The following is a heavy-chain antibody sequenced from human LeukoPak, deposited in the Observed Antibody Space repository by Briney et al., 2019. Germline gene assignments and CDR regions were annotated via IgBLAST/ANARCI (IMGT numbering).Heavy chain of an antibody. Sequence: KPGGSLRLSCAASGFTFSNAWMSWIRQAPGKGLEWVSDISGSATDTNYADSVKGRFTVSRDNAKNSLYLQMKSLRAEDTAVYYCARSLGSGHRWFDPWGQGTLVTVSS. V-gene: IGHV3-11*03. CDR1: GFTFSNAW. J-gene: IGHJ5*02. D-gene: IGHD3-3*01. CDR3: ARSLGSGHRWFDP. CDR2: ISGSATDT.